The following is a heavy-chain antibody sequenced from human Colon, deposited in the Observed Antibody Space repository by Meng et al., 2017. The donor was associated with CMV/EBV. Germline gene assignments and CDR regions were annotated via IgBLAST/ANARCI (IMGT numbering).Heavy chain of an antibody. V-gene: IGHV4-61*01. CDR2: IYYSGST. J-gene: IGHJ6*02. CDR3: ARNSRYYYYGMDV. D-gene: IGHD2-21*01. CDR1: GGSVSSGSYY. Sequence: SETLSLTCTVSGGSVSSGSYYWSWIRQPPGKGLEWIGYIYYSGSTNYNPSLKSRVTISVDTSKNQFSLKLSSVTAADTAVYYCARNSRYYYYGMDVWGQGTLVTVSS.